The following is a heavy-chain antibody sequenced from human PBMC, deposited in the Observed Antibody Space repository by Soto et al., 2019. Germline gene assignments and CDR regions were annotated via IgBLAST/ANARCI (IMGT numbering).Heavy chain of an antibody. J-gene: IGHJ4*02. CDR2: AHPTGNS. D-gene: IGHD2-2*01. CDR1: GDSVSSNNW. CDR3: ARVRAGCSRTSCFLED. Sequence: QVQLQGSGPGLVKPSGTLSLTCTVSGDSVSSNNWWNWVRQSPGKGLDWIGEAHPTGNSNYHQSRKSRVTISVDASKNQFSLILTSVTDADTAVYFCARVRAGCSRTSCFLEDWGRGTLVTVSS. V-gene: IGHV4-4*02.